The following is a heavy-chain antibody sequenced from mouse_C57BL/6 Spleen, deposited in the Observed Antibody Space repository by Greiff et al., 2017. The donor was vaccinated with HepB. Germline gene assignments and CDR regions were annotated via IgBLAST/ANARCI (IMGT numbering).Heavy chain of an antibody. V-gene: IGHV5-4*01. D-gene: IGHD1-1*01. CDR2: ISDGGSYT. CDR1: GFTFSSYA. Sequence: EVKVVESGGGLVKPGGSLKLSCAASGFTFSSYAMSWVRQTPEKRLEWVATISDGGSYTYYPDNVKGRFTISRDNAKNNLYLQMSHLKSENTAMYYCARDERYYYGMGLYDRDDWGKGTTVTVAS. CDR3: ARDERYYYGMGLYDRDD. J-gene: IGHJ4*01.